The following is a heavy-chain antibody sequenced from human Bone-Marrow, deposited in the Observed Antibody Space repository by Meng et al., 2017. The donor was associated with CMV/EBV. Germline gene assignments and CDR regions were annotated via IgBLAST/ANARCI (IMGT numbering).Heavy chain of an antibody. Sequence: ASVKVSCKASGYTFTGYYMHWVRQAPGQGLEWMGWINPNSGGTNYAQKFQGRVTMTRDTSISTAYMELSRLRSDDTAVYYCARNEYYNFWSGDWPGGSGSYSPPLGGMDVWGQGTTVTVSS. J-gene: IGHJ6*02. CDR1: GYTFTGYY. CDR3: ARNEYYNFWSGDWPGGSGSYSPPLGGMDV. V-gene: IGHV1-2*02. D-gene: IGHD3-3*01. CDR2: INPNSGGT.